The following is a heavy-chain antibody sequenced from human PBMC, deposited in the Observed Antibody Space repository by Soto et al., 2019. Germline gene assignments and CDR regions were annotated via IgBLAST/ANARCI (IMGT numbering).Heavy chain of an antibody. J-gene: IGHJ6*02. CDR3: AKRPLRDYYYYCGLDV. D-gene: IGHD6-6*01. CDR1: GFAFNTYA. CDR2: VTSNGGTA. Sequence: EVQLLESGGGLVQPGGSLRLSCAASGFAFNTYAMAWVRQAPGKGPEWGSSVTSNGGTALYAGSVTGRVTITRDNSRSTLYLRLTSLGPEDTAIYYCAKRPLRDYYYYCGLDVWGQGTTVTVSS. V-gene: IGHV3-23*01.